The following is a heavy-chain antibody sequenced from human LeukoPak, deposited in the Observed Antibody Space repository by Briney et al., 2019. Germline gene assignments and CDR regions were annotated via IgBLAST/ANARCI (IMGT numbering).Heavy chain of an antibody. CDR3: AKDLSGNGWTPGDY. J-gene: IGHJ4*02. Sequence: GGSLRLSCGASILPFNTYAMSGVRQAPGKGLEWVSAISGSGTSTYYADSVEGRFTISRDNSKNTLYLQMNSLTVDDTAVYYCAKDLSGNGWTPGDYWGQGTLVTVSS. V-gene: IGHV3-23*01. CDR2: ISGSGTST. CDR1: ILPFNTYA. D-gene: IGHD6-19*01.